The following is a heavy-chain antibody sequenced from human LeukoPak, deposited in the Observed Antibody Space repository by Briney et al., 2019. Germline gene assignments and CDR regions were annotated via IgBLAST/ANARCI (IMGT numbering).Heavy chain of an antibody. CDR3: ARGLAPYYYGSGSYYNYYYYGMDV. Sequence: PGGSLRLSCAASGFTFSSYAMSWVRQAPGKGLEWVAVIWYDGSNKYYADSVKGRFTISRDNSKNTLYLQMNSLRAEDTAVYYCARGLAPYYYGSGSYYNYYYYGMDVWGQGATVTVSS. V-gene: IGHV3-33*08. J-gene: IGHJ6*02. CDR2: IWYDGSNK. D-gene: IGHD3-10*01. CDR1: GFTFSSYA.